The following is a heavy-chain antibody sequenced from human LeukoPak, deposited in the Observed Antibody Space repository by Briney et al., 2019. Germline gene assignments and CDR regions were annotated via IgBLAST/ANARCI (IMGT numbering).Heavy chain of an antibody. CDR1: GGSLSSSSYY. V-gene: IGHV4-39*01. Sequence: PSETLSLTCTVSGGSLSSSSYYWGWIRQPPGKGLEWIGSIYYSGSTYYNPSLKSRVTISVDTSKNQFSLKLSSVTAADTAVYYCARHAGRYYYGSGSLFWFDPWGQGTLVTVSS. D-gene: IGHD3-10*01. CDR3: ARHAGRYYYGSGSLFWFDP. CDR2: IYYSGST. J-gene: IGHJ5*02.